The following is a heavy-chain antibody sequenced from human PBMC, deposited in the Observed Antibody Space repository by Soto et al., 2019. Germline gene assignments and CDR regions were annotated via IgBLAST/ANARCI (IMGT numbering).Heavy chain of an antibody. Sequence: EVQLLESGGGLVQPGGSLRLSCAASGFTFSSYSMNWVRQAPGKGLEWVSSISSSSSYIYYADSVKGRFTISRDNAKNSLYLQMNSLRAEDTAVYYCARVRGGGLYYYDSSGFDYWGQGTLVTVSS. CDR1: GFTFSSYS. CDR3: ARVRGGGLYYYDSSGFDY. D-gene: IGHD3-22*01. J-gene: IGHJ4*02. V-gene: IGHV3-21*01. CDR2: ISSSSSYI.